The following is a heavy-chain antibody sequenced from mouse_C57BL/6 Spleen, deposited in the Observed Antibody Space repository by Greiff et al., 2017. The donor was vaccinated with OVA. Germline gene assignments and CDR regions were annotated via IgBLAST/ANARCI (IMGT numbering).Heavy chain of an antibody. V-gene: IGHV5-4*01. CDR2: ISDGGSYT. Sequence: EVKLVESGGGLVKPGGSLKLSCAASGFTFSSYAMSWVRQTPEKRLEWVATISDGGSYTSYPDNVKGRFTISRDNAKNNLYLQMSHLKSEDTAMYYCARDGGPRDAMDCWGQGTSVTVSS. CDR3: ARDGGPRDAMDC. J-gene: IGHJ4*01. CDR1: GFTFSSYA.